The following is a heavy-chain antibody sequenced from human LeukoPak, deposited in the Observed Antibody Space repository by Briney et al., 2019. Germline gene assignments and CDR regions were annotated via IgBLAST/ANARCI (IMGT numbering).Heavy chain of an antibody. CDR3: ARDDPSGYGGLFDY. D-gene: IGHD5-12*01. CDR2: ISAYNGNT. J-gene: IGHJ4*02. CDR1: GYTFNRNA. Sequence: ASVKVSCKGSGYTFNRNAMNWVRQAPGQGLEWMGWISAYNGNTNYAQKLQGRVTMTTDTSTSTAYMELRSLRSDDTAVYYCARDDPSGYGGLFDYWGQGTLVTVSS. V-gene: IGHV1-18*01.